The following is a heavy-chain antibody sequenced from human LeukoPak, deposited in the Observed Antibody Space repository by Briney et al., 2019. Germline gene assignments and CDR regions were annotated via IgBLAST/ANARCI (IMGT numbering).Heavy chain of an antibody. V-gene: IGHV3-20*04. CDR2: INWNGGST. J-gene: IGHJ4*02. D-gene: IGHD3-22*01. CDR3: ARVMGIYDSSAEVFDY. CDR1: GFTFDDYG. Sequence: AGGSLRLSCAASGFTFDDYGMSWVRQAPGKGLEWVSGINWNGGSTGYADSVKGRFTISRDNAKNSLYLQMNSLRAEDTALYYCARVMGIYDSSAEVFDYWGQGILVTVSS.